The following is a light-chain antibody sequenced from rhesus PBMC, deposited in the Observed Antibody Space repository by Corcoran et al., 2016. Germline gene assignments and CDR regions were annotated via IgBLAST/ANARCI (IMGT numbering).Light chain of an antibody. CDR3: QHYYSTPFT. Sequence: DIQMTQSPSSLSASVGDRVTITCRASQGITNDLAWYQQKPGDTPKLLIYEASRLQSGIPSRFSGSGSGTDFTLTISSLQSEDFATYYCQHYYSTPFTFGPGTKLDIK. CDR2: EAS. CDR1: QGITND. V-gene: IGKV1-25*01. J-gene: IGKJ3*01.